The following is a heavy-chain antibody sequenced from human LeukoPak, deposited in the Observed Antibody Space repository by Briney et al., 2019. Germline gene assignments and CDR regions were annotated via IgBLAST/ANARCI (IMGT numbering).Heavy chain of an antibody. V-gene: IGHV3-7*05. J-gene: IGHJ4*02. D-gene: IGHD2-8*01. Sequence: GGSLRLSCAASGFTFSNYWMSWVRQAPGKRLEWVANINQDGREKSYVDSVKGRFTISRDNAKNSLYLQMNSLRAEDTAVYYCARDNGNKYYFDYWGQGTLVTVSS. CDR1: GFTFSNYW. CDR2: INQDGREK. CDR3: ARDNGNKYYFDY.